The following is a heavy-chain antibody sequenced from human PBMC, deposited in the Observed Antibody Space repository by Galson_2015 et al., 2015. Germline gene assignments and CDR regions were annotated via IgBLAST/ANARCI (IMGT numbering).Heavy chain of an antibody. CDR2: IYYRGAT. V-gene: IGHV4-39*02. CDR1: GGSISNPTYY. Sequence: SETLSLTCTVSGGSISNPTYYWGWVRQPPGKGLEWIGNIYYRGATYYNPSLRSRVTISVDTSKNQFSLKLRSVTAADTAVYYCAREGSYKGDYWGQGTLVTVSS. J-gene: IGHJ4*02. D-gene: IGHD1-26*01. CDR3: AREGSYKGDY.